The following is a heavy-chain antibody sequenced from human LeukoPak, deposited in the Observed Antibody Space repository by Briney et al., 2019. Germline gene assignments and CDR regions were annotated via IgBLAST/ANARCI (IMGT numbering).Heavy chain of an antibody. D-gene: IGHD6-13*01. J-gene: IGHJ6*02. V-gene: IGHV1-2*02. CDR1: GYTFTGYY. CDR3: ARDSSAAGHYYYYGTDV. CDR2: INPNSGGT. Sequence: GASVKVSCKASGYTFTGYYMHWVRQAPGQGLEWMGWINPNSGGTNYAQKFQGRVTMTRDTSINTAYMELSRLRSDDTAVYYCARDSSAAGHYYYYGTDVWGQGTTVTVSS.